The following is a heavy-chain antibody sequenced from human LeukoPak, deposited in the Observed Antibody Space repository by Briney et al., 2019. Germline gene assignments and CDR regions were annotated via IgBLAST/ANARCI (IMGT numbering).Heavy chain of an antibody. CDR3: ARETAGIAVAGIEWDP. D-gene: IGHD6-19*01. Sequence: PGGSLRLSCAASGFTFDDYAVHWVRQAPGKGLEWVSSISWNSGGIGYADSVRGRFTISRDNAKNSLYLQMNSLRAEDTAVYYCARETAGIAVAGIEWDPWGQGTLVTVSS. CDR1: GFTFDDYA. V-gene: IGHV3-9*01. J-gene: IGHJ4*02. CDR2: ISWNSGGI.